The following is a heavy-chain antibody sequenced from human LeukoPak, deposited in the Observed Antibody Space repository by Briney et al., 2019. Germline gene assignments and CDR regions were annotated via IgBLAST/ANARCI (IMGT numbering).Heavy chain of an antibody. CDR1: GFTFSSYA. V-gene: IGHV3-23*01. CDR3: AKVYTGTFSPFPSSFAN. D-gene: IGHD1-26*01. J-gene: IGHJ4*02. Sequence: PGGSLRLSCAASGFTFSSYAMNWVRQAPGKGLEWVSAITGSGGRTYYADSVKGRFTISRDNSKNTLYLQMNSLRAEDTAIYYCAKVYTGTFSPFPSSFANWGQGTLVTVSS. CDR2: ITGSGGRT.